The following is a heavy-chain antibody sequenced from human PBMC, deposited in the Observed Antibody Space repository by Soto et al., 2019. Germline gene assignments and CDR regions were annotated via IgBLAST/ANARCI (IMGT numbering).Heavy chain of an antibody. CDR1: GFTLSNIG. D-gene: IGHD2-21*01. Sequence: QVQLVESGGGVVQPGTSLRLACAASGFTLSNIGMQWVRQAPGKGLEWVAVISAGGNTKYYADSVKGRFTSSRDNSKNSLFLQMNSLRTEDTAMYYCAKESGGERYAAYFDYWGQGTLVTVSS. CDR2: ISAGGNTK. J-gene: IGHJ4*02. CDR3: AKESGGERYAAYFDY. V-gene: IGHV3-30*18.